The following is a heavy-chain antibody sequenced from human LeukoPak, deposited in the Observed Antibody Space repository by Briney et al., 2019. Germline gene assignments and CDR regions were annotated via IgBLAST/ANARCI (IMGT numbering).Heavy chain of an antibody. CDR1: GFSFSAHW. D-gene: IGHD2-8*01. Sequence: GGSLRRSCAASGFSFSAHWMHWVRQAPGKGLVWVAQINGDATATNYAGSVKGRFTISRDNAKNTVHLQMSTLTAEDTAVYYCAKDKWWGASDHWGQGSLVTVSS. J-gene: IGHJ4*02. CDR2: INGDATAT. V-gene: IGHV3-74*01. CDR3: AKDKWWGASDH.